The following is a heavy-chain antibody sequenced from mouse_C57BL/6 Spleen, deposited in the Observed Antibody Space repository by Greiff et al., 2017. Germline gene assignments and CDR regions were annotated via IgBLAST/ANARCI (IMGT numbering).Heavy chain of an antibody. Sequence: QVQLKESGAELVRPGASVKLSCKASGYTFTDYYLNWVKQRPGQGLEWIARLYPGSGNTYYNEKFKGKATLTAEKSSSTAYMQLSSLTSEDSAVYFCARDGNYEYFDVWGTGTTVTVSS. V-gene: IGHV1-76*01. J-gene: IGHJ1*03. CDR1: GYTFTDYY. CDR2: LYPGSGNT. CDR3: ARDGNYEYFDV. D-gene: IGHD2-1*01.